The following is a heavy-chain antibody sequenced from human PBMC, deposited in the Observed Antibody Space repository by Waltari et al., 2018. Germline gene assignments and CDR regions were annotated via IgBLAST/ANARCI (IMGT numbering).Heavy chain of an antibody. D-gene: IGHD2-8*01. V-gene: IGHV4-34*01. CDR1: GGSFSDYY. CDR3: ARGRVCPKGACYSYDY. J-gene: IGHJ4*02. CDR2: INHSGSA. Sequence: QVQLQEWGGGLVKPSETLSLTCAVYGGSFSDYYWSWIRQSPGRGLEWIGEINHSGSATYTPSLKSRVIISIDTSNNQFSLRLSSVTAADTAVYYCARGRVCPKGACYSYDYWGQGTLATVSA.